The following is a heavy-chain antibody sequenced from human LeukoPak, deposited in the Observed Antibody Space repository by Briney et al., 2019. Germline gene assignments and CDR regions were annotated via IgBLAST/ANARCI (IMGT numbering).Heavy chain of an antibody. V-gene: IGHV4-59*12. CDR1: GSSISRYY. J-gene: IGHJ4*02. CDR2: IFHSGST. CDR3: ARLPRYGGYDHFDY. Sequence: SETLSLTCTVSGSSISRYYWTWLRQPPGKGLEWIGYIFHSGSTNYSPSLKSRVTISLDTSKNQFSLKLNSVTAADTAVYYCARLPRYGGYDHFDYWGQGILVIVSS. D-gene: IGHD5-12*01.